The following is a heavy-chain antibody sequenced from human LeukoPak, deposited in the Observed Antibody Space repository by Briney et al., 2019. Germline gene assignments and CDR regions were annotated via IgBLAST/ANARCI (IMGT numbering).Heavy chain of an antibody. J-gene: IGHJ3*02. CDR3: ARDIGYSYGPDAFDI. V-gene: IGHV1-46*01. CDR1: GYTFTSYY. D-gene: IGHD5-18*01. CDR2: INPSGGST. Sequence: GASVKVSCKASGYTFTSYYMHWVRQAPGQGLEWMGIINPSGGSTSYAQKFQGRVTMTRDTSTSTVYMELSSLGSEDTAVYYCARDIGYSYGPDAFDIWGQGTMVTVSS.